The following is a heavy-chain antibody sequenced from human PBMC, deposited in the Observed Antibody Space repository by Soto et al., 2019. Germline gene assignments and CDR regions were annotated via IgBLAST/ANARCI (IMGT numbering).Heavy chain of an antibody. J-gene: IGHJ5*02. CDR3: AKDPYSGVLVPVAIGFDP. D-gene: IGHD2-2*01. Sequence: GVLKISCAPSGFTFSNYAMTCVLHGPGKGLEWVSAISGSGGSAYYADSVKGRFTISRDNSKNTLYLQMNSLRADDSGVYYCAKDPYSGVLVPVAIGFDPWGPGTLVTVSS. CDR2: ISGSGGSA. V-gene: IGHV3-23*01. CDR1: GFTFSNYA.